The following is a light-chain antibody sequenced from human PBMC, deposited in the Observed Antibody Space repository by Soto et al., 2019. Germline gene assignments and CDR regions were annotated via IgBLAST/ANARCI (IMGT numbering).Light chain of an antibody. V-gene: IGKV1-12*01. CDR3: QQANSFPLT. Sequence: DVQMTQSPPSVFASVGDRVTITCRASQGISALVAWYQQKPGKAPKLLIHGASSLESGVPSRFSGSGSGTDFALTLTSLQPEDFATYFCQQANSFPLTFGGGTKVEIK. CDR1: QGISAL. J-gene: IGKJ4*01. CDR2: GAS.